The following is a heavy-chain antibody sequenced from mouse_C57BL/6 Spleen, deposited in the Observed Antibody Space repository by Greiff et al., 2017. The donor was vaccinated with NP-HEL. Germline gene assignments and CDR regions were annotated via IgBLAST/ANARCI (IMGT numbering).Heavy chain of an antibody. J-gene: IGHJ4*01. CDR3: ARGPYYYGSIYAMDY. D-gene: IGHD1-1*01. CDR1: GYAFTNYL. Sequence: VQLQQSGAELVRPGTSVKVSCKASGYAFTNYLIEWVKQRPGQGLEWIGVINPGSGGTNYNEKFKGKATLTADKSSSTAYMQLSSLTAEDSAVYFWARGPYYYGSIYAMDYWGQGTSVTVSS. V-gene: IGHV1-54*01. CDR2: INPGSGGT.